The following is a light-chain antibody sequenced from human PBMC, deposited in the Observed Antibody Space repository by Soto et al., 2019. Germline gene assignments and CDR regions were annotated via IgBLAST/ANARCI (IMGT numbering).Light chain of an antibody. Sequence: IQRPRSPSSLSATVGDRLTITCGASQSISAALAWYQQKPGKVPKLLIYAASTLHSGVPSRFSGSGSGTDFTLTISSLQPEDFATYYCQQDYGCSWTFGQGTKVDIK. CDR1: QSISAA. J-gene: IGKJ1*01. V-gene: IGKV1-39*01. CDR3: QQDYGCSWT. CDR2: AAS.